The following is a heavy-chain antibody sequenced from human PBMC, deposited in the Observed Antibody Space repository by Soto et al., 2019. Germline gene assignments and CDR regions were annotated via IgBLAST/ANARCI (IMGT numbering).Heavy chain of an antibody. CDR2: TYYRSKWYN. V-gene: IGHV6-1*01. CDR1: GDSVSSNSAA. J-gene: IGHJ4*02. Sequence: KQSQTLSLTCAISGDSVSSNSAAWNWIRQSPSRGLEWLGRTYYRSKWYNDYAVSVKSRITINPDTSKNQFSLQLNSVTPEDTAVYYCARATGPAHGMDSSSSFDYWGQGTLVTVSS. D-gene: IGHD6-6*01. CDR3: ARATGPAHGMDSSSSFDY.